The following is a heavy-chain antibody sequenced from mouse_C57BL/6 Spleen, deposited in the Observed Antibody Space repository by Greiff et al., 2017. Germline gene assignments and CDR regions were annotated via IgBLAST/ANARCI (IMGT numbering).Heavy chain of an antibody. V-gene: IGHV3-6*01. CDR3: ARWGAIYYDYDVPFDY. D-gene: IGHD2-4*01. CDR1: GYSITSGYY. J-gene: IGHJ2*01. Sequence: ESGPGLVKPSQSLSLTCSVTGYSITSGYYWNWIRQFPGNKLEWMGYISYDGSNNYNPSLKNRISITRDTSKNQFFLKLNSVTTEDTATYYCARWGAIYYDYDVPFDYWGQGTTLTVSS. CDR2: ISYDGSN.